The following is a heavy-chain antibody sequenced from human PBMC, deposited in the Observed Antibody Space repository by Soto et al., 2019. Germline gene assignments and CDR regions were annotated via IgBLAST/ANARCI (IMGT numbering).Heavy chain of an antibody. CDR2: ISGTGGST. CDR3: AKNWDTTSSSSSH. J-gene: IGHJ4*02. Sequence: EVQLLESGGGLVQPGGSLRLSCAASGFTFSTYAMSWVRQAPGMGLEWVSAISGTGGSTYYADSVKGRFTISRDNSKNTLYLQMNSLRAEDTAVYYCAKNWDTTSSSSSHWGQGTLVTVSS. D-gene: IGHD6-6*01. CDR1: GFTFSTYA. V-gene: IGHV3-23*01.